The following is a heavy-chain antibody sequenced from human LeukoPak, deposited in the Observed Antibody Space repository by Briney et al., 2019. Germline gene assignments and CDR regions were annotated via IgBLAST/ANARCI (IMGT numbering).Heavy chain of an antibody. CDR3: ARGDSGYDYGFDN. CDR1: GGTFSSHA. D-gene: IGHD5-12*01. CDR2: IIPIFGTT. J-gene: IGHJ4*02. V-gene: IGHV1-69*05. Sequence: ASVNVSSTVSGGTFSSHAISSGLEAPGQGLEALGGIIPIFGTTDYAQKFQGRVTITTDESTSTGYMELRSLRSDDTAVYYCARGDSGYDYGFDNWGQGTLVTVSS.